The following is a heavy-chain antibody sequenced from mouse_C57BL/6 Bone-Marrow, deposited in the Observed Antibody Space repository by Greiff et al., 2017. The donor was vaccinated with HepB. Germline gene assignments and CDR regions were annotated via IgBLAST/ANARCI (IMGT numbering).Heavy chain of an antibody. CDR2: IYPGDGDT. J-gene: IGHJ4*01. V-gene: IGHV1-82*01. Sequence: QVQLKESGPELVKPGASVKISCKASGYAFSSSWMNWVKQRPGKGLEWIGRIYPGDGDTNYNGKFKGKATLTADKSSSTAYMQLSSLTSEDSAVYFCARAFDYDYAMDYWGQGTSVTVSS. D-gene: IGHD2-4*01. CDR1: GYAFSSSW. CDR3: ARAFDYDYAMDY.